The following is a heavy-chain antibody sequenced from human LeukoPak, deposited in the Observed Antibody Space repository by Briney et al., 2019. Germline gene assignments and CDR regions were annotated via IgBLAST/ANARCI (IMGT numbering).Heavy chain of an antibody. CDR3: ARLQGATIGATWFDP. CDR1: GFSLTTTGMR. D-gene: IGHD4/OR15-4a*01. Sequence: SGPALVKPTQTLTLTCTFSGFSLTTTGMRVSWIRQPPGKALEWLARIDWDDDKFYSTSLKTRLTISKDTSKNQVVLTMTNMDPVDTATYYCARLQGATIGATWFDPWGQGTLVTVSS. CDR2: IDWDDDK. V-gene: IGHV2-70*04. J-gene: IGHJ5*02.